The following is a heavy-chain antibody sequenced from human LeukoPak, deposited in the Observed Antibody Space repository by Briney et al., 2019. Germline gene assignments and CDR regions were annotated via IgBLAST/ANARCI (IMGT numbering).Heavy chain of an antibody. V-gene: IGHV3-21*01. CDR2: ISSSSSYI. Sequence: GGSLRLSCAASGSTFSSYSMNWVRQAPGKGLEWVSSISSSSSYIYYADSVKGRFTISRDNAKNSLYLQMNSLRAEDTAVYYCARVGTVTTSFDYWGQGTLVTVSS. J-gene: IGHJ4*02. CDR3: ARVGTVTTSFDY. D-gene: IGHD4-11*01. CDR1: GSTFSSYS.